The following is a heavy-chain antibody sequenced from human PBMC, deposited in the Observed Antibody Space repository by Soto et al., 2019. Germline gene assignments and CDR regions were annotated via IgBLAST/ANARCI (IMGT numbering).Heavy chain of an antibody. CDR3: ATFGDYVFEY. CDR1: GFTFNTYG. V-gene: IGHV3-33*01. Sequence: QVQLVESGRGVVQPGRSLRLSCAASGFTFNTYGMHWVRQAPGKGLEWVAVIWYDGTNKYYADSVKGRFTISRDNSKNTLYLQMNSLRAEDTAVYYCATFGDYVFEYWGQGTLVTVSS. D-gene: IGHD4-17*01. J-gene: IGHJ4*02. CDR2: IWYDGTNK.